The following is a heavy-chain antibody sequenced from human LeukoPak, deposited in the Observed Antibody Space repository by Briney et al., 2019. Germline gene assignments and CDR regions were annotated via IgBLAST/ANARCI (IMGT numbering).Heavy chain of an antibody. V-gene: IGHV3-7*04. D-gene: IGHD1-26*01. CDR3: ARAKWDLLRPATPAFDY. CDR2: MKHDGSEE. Sequence: GGSLRLSCIVSGFTFNGYWMSWVRQAPGRGMEWVANMKHDGSEEDYVDSVKGRFTISRDNAKNYLFLQMSSLRAEDTAVYYCARAKWDLLRPATPAFDYWGQGTQVTVSS. J-gene: IGHJ4*02. CDR1: GFTFNGYW.